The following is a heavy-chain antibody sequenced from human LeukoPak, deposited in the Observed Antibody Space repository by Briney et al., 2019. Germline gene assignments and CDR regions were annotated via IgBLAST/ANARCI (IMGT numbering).Heavy chain of an antibody. D-gene: IGHD3-10*01. CDR3: ARHKVHMIRGLILGPGSMDV. CDR2: IDTSGST. Sequence: PSETLSLTCTVSGGSISSRNYFWTWIRQPAGKGLEWIGHIDTSGSTKYNPSLKTRVTISVDTSKKQFSLKLRSVTAADTAVYYCARHKVHMIRGLILGPGSMDVWGKGTTVTVSS. V-gene: IGHV4-61*09. J-gene: IGHJ6*03. CDR1: GGSISSRNYF.